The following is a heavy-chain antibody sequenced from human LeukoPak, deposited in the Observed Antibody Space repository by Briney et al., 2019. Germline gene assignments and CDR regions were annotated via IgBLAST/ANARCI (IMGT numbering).Heavy chain of an antibody. CDR1: GFTFSSFW. CDR3: VKDHTGEQDK. Sequence: GGSLRLSCAASGFTFSSFWIHWVRQVTGKGLVWVARINPESTTISYADSVKGRFTISRDNARNTLYLQMSSLRVEDTAIYYCVKDHTGEQDKWGQGTLVTVSS. V-gene: IGHV3-74*01. J-gene: IGHJ4*02. D-gene: IGHD1-1*01. CDR2: INPESTTI.